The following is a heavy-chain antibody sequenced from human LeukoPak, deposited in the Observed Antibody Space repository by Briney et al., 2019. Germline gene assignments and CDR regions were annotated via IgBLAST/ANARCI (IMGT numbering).Heavy chain of an antibody. CDR2: INSDGSST. CDR3: ARDLGGSEDY. CDR1: EFIFSTYW. V-gene: IGHV3-74*03. Sequence: GGSLRLSCAASEFIFSTYWMHGVRQVPGKGLVWVSRINSDGSSTTYADSVKGRFTISRDNAKDTLYLQMNSLRAEDSAVYYCARDLGGSEDYWGQGTLVTVPS. D-gene: IGHD3-10*01. J-gene: IGHJ4*02.